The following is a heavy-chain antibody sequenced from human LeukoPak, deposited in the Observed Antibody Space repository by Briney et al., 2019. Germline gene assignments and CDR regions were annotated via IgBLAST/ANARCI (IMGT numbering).Heavy chain of an antibody. D-gene: IGHD6-13*01. Sequence: ASVKVSCKASGYTFTSYYMHWVRQAPGQGLEWMGIINPSGGSTSYAQKFQGRVTMTRDTSISTAYMELSRLRFDDTAVYYCARINSSRWYDFWGQGTLVTVSS. CDR2: INPSGGST. J-gene: IGHJ4*02. V-gene: IGHV1-46*01. CDR3: ARINSSRWYDF. CDR1: GYTFTSYY.